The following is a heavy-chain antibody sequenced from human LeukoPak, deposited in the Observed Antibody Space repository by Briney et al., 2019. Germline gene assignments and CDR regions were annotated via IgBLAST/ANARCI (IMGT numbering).Heavy chain of an antibody. CDR3: AREDTAMVTHDY. CDR1: GFTFSSYS. CDR2: ISSSSSYI. Sequence: GGSLRLSCAASGFTFSSYSMNWVRQAPGKGLEWVSSISSSSSYIYYADSVKGRFTISRDNAKNSLHLQMNSLRAEDTAVYYCAREDTAMVTHDYWGQGTLVTVSS. D-gene: IGHD5-18*01. V-gene: IGHV3-21*01. J-gene: IGHJ4*02.